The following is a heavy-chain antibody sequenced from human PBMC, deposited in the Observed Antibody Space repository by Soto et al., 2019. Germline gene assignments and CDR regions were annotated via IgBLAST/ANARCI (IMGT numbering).Heavy chain of an antibody. CDR3: ARHVAYSSSPYYFDY. V-gene: IGHV4-39*01. J-gene: IGHJ4*02. CDR2: IYYSGST. Sequence: PSETLSLTCTVSGGSISSSSYYWGWIRQPPGKGLEWIGSIYYSGSTYYNPSLKSRVTISVDTSKNQFSLKLSSVTAADTAVYYCARHVAYSSSPYYFDYWGQGTLVTVSS. D-gene: IGHD6-6*01. CDR1: GGSISSSSYY.